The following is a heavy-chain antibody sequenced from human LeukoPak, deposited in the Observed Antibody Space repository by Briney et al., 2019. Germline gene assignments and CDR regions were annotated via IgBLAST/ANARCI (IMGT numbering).Heavy chain of an antibody. CDR3: ARGASGSYYSEYYFDL. V-gene: IGHV3-11*01. J-gene: IGHJ4*02. Sequence: GGSLRLSCAASGFTFSDHYMSWIRQAPGKRLEWVSYISSGGTSIYYADSVKGRFTISRDNAKSSLYLQLNSLRADDTAVYLCARGASGSYYSEYYFDLWGQGTLVTISS. CDR2: ISSGGTSI. D-gene: IGHD3-10*01. CDR1: GFTFSDHY.